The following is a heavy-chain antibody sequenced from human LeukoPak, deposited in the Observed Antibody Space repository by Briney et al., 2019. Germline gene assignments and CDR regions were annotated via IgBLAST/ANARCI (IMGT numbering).Heavy chain of an antibody. CDR1: GYSISSDYY. CDR3: ARHPRSGGDYFDY. J-gene: IGHJ4*02. D-gene: IGHD3-10*01. CDR2: FYHSGST. Sequence: SETLSLTCGVSGYSISSDYYWGWIRQPPGKGLEWIGSFYHSGSTYCNPSLKSRVTISVDTSNNQFSLKLSSVTAADTAVYYCARHPRSGGDYFDYWSQGTLVTVSS. V-gene: IGHV4-38-2*01.